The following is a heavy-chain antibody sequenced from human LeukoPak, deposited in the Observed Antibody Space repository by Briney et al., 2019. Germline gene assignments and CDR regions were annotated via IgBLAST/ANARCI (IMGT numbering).Heavy chain of an antibody. J-gene: IGHJ4*02. D-gene: IGHD6-6*01. CDR3: AKDLNIAAFFDY. Sequence: PGGSLRLSCAASGFTFSSCAMSWVRQAPGKGLEWVSAISGSGGSTYYADSVKGRFTISRDNSKNTQYLQMNSLRAEDTAVYYCAKDLNIAAFFDYWGQGTLVTVSS. CDR1: GFTFSSCA. V-gene: IGHV3-23*01. CDR2: ISGSGGST.